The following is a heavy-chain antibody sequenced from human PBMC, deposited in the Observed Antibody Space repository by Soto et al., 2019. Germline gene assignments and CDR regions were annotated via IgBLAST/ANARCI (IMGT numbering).Heavy chain of an antibody. V-gene: IGHV4-34*01. J-gene: IGHJ6*03. CDR2: INDSGST. Sequence: QVQLQQWGAGLLKPSETLSLTCAVHGGSFSGYYWSWIRQTPGKGLEWIGEINDSGSTNHNPSLNSRVTILVDTPKNQFSLKLSSVTAADTAVHYSAGGLVVWFGELTPRGGYYYYMDVWCKGTTVTFSS. D-gene: IGHD3-10*01. CDR1: GGSFSGYY. CDR3: AGGLVVWFGELTPRGGYYYYMDV.